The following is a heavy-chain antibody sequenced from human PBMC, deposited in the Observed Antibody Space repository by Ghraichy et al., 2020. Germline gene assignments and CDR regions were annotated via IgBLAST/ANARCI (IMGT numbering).Heavy chain of an antibody. J-gene: IGHJ6*02. CDR2: ISASSSYM. CDR1: EFSFSVYG. Sequence: GGSLRLSCVVSEFSFSVYGMNWVRQAPGKGLEWVSSISASSSYMHYRDSVKGRFTISRDNAKNTLYLQMNSLSAEDTAFYYCARRIRKGRDVWGQGTTVAGYS. D-gene: IGHD2-21*01. V-gene: IGHV3-21*06. CDR3: ARRIRKGRDV.